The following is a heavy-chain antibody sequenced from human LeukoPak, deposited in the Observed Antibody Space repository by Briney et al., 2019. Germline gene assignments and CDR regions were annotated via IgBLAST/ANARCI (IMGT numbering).Heavy chain of an antibody. CDR2: LYYGGTN. Sequence: GSLRLSCAASGFTVSSNYMSWVRQAPGKGLEWIGSLYYGGTNYYNPSLKSRVTVSGDTSKNQFSLELASVTAADTAVYYCARRSHSPSGSPYWGPGTQVTVSS. D-gene: IGHD3-10*01. J-gene: IGHJ4*02. CDR3: ARRSHSPSGSPY. CDR1: GFTVSSNY. V-gene: IGHV4-59*05.